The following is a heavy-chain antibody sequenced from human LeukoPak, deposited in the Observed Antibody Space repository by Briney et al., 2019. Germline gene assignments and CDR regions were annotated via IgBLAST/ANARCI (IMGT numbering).Heavy chain of an antibody. Sequence: TGGSLRLSCAASGFTFSSYAMSCVRQAPGKGLEWVSDITSSGGSTYYADSVKGRFTISRDNSKNTLYLQMNSLRAEDTAVYYCAKGRYYDSRAYYSLDYFDYWGQGALVTVSS. CDR2: ITSSGGST. CDR3: AKGRYYDSRAYYSLDYFDY. V-gene: IGHV3-23*01. D-gene: IGHD3-22*01. CDR1: GFTFSSYA. J-gene: IGHJ4*02.